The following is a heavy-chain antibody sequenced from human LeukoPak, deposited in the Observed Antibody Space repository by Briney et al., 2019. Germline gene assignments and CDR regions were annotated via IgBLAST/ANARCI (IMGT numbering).Heavy chain of an antibody. CDR2: IHPNFGTT. CDR3: ARASSPYGDYAGQKYYFDY. J-gene: IGHJ4*02. D-gene: IGHD4-17*01. Sequence: ASVKVSCKASGGTFSSYSISLVRQAPGQGLEWMGRIHPNFGTTNYAQKFQGRVTMTRDTSISTAYMELSRLRSDDTAVYYCARASSPYGDYAGQKYYFDYWGQGTLVTVSS. V-gene: IGHV1-2*06. CDR1: GGTFSSYS.